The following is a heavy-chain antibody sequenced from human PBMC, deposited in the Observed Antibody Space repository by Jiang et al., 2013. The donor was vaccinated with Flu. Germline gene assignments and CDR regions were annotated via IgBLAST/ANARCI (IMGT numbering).Heavy chain of an antibody. CDR3: ARDSWYYYDGSGYYPFDY. Sequence: KSRVTVSVDTSKNQFSLKLSSVTAADTAVYYCARDSWYYYDGSGYYPFDYWGQGALVTVSS. V-gene: IGHV4-30-2*04. D-gene: IGHD3-22*01. J-gene: IGHJ4*02.